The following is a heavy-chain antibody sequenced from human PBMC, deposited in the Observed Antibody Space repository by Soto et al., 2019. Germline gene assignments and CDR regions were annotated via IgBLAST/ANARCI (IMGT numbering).Heavy chain of an antibody. CDR2: ISYDGSNK. J-gene: IGHJ4*02. Sequence: GGSMNLSCTASGFTVGSYSMHWVRQAPGKGLEWVAVISYDGSNKYYADSVKGRFTISRDNSKNTLYLQMNSLRAEDTAVYYCARDPQGSYYFDYWGQGTLVTVSS. V-gene: IGHV3-30-3*01. CDR1: GFTVGSYS. CDR3: ARDPQGSYYFDY.